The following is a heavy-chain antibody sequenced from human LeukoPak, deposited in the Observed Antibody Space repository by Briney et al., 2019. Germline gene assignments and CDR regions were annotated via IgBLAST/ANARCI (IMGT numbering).Heavy chain of an antibody. CDR3: ARGRDGITMIVVGANFDY. V-gene: IGHV4-34*01. CDR2: INHSGST. D-gene: IGHD3-22*01. Sequence: SETLSLTCAVYGGSFSGYYWSWLRQPPGKGLEWIGEINHSGSTNYNPSLKSRVTISVDTSKNQFSLKLSSVTAADTAVYYCARGRDGITMIVVGANFDYWGQGTLVTVSS. CDR1: GGSFSGYY. J-gene: IGHJ4*02.